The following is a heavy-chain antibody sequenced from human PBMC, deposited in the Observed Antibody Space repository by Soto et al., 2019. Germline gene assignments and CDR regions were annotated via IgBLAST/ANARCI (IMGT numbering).Heavy chain of an antibody. V-gene: IGHV4-30-4*01. CDR3: TRGPTGEKVDY. D-gene: IGHD7-27*01. Sequence: QVQLQESGPGLVKPSQTLSLTCTVSGGSVRSGNYCWSWIRQSPDKGLEWIGPIYDGVSTYSIPSLKSRVSISVETSKTQFSLQLSSVNAADTAVYYCTRGPTGEKVDYWGQGTLVTVS. CDR1: GGSVRSGNYC. J-gene: IGHJ4*02. CDR2: IYDGVST.